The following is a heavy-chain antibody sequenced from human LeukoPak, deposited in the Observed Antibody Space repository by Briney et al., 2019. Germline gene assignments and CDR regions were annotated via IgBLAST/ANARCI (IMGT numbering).Heavy chain of an antibody. CDR1: GYTFTGYY. J-gene: IGHJ4*02. V-gene: IGHV1-2*04. D-gene: IGHD2-2*01. CDR3: ATRASPQLNLYYFDY. CDR2: INPNSGGT. Sequence: ASVKVSCKASGYTFTGYYMHWVRQAPGQGLEWMGWINPNSGGTNYAQKFQGWVTMTRDTSISTAYMELSSLRSEDTAVYYCATRASPQLNLYYFDYWGQGTLVTVSS.